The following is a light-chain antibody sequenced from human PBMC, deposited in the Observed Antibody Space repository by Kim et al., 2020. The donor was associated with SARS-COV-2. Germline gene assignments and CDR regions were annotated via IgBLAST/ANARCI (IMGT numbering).Light chain of an antibody. J-gene: IGKJ1*01. Sequence: EIMLTQSPDTLSLSPVERATLSCRASHKITSDYLAWYQQRPGQAPRLLIYSVSTRAAGITDRFSGSGSGTDFTLTISWLEPEDFAVYYCHHYGDSLWSFGRGTKVDIK. CDR3: HHYGDSLWS. CDR1: HKITSDY. V-gene: IGKV3-20*01. CDR2: SVS.